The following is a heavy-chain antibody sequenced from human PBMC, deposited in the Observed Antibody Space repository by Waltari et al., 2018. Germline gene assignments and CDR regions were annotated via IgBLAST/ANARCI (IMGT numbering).Heavy chain of an antibody. CDR2: MNPNSGNT. D-gene: IGHD3-3*01. J-gene: IGHJ5*02. CDR3: ARADYDFWSGRDWFDP. V-gene: IGHV1-8*03. CDR1: GYPFTSYA. Sequence: QVQLVQSGAEVKKPGDSVKVSCKASGYPFTSYAINMVRPATGQGLEWMGWMNPNSGNTGYAQKFQGRVTITRNTSISTAYMELSSLRSEDTAVYYCARADYDFWSGRDWFDPWGQGTLVTVSS.